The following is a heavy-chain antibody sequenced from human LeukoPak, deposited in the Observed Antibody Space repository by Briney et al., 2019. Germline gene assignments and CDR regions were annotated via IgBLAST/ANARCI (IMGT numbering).Heavy chain of an antibody. J-gene: IGHJ4*02. CDR2: IYSGGDT. V-gene: IGHV3-66*01. CDR1: GFTLSTNY. CDR3: AREVYSSTWFDF. D-gene: IGHD6-13*01. Sequence: GGSLRLSCAASGFTLSTNYMNWVRQAPGKGLEWVSVIYSGGDTYYADSVKERFTISRDNSINTLYLQMNSLRADDTAVYYCAREVYSSTWFDFWGQGTLVTVSS.